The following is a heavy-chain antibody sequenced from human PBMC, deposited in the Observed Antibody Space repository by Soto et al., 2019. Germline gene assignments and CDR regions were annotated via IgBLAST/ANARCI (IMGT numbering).Heavy chain of an antibody. D-gene: IGHD5-12*01. Sequence: SETLSLTCAVYGGSFSGYYWSWIRQPPGKGLEWIGEINHSGSTNYNPSLKSRVTISVDTSKNQFSLKLSSVTAADTAVYYCARDREWLPKYYYYYYMDVWGKGTTVTVSS. J-gene: IGHJ6*03. CDR1: GGSFSGYY. CDR2: INHSGST. CDR3: ARDREWLPKYYYYYYMDV. V-gene: IGHV4-34*01.